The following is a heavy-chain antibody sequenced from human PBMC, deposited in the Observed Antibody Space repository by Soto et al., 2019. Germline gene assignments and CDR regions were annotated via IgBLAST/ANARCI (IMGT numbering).Heavy chain of an antibody. V-gene: IGHV1-3*01. CDR2: INAGNGNT. J-gene: IGHJ6*02. Sequence: ASVKVSCKASGYTFTAYYIHWVRQAPGQRLEWMGWINAGNGNTKYSQKFQGRVTITRDTSASTAYMELSSLRSEDTAVYYCASSYSNYALIDYYYYGMDVWGQGTTVTVSS. CDR3: ASSYSNYALIDYYYYGMDV. D-gene: IGHD4-4*01. CDR1: GYTFTAYY.